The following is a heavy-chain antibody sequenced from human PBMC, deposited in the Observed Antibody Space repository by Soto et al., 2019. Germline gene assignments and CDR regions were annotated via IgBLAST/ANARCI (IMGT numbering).Heavy chain of an antibody. CDR3: ARDRLERNVDY. CDR1: GGSVSSGSYY. V-gene: IGHV4-61*01. J-gene: IGHJ4*02. D-gene: IGHD1-1*01. CDR2: IYYSGST. Sequence: SETLSLTCTVSGGSVSSGSYYWSWIRQPPGKGLEWIGYIYYSGSTNYNPSLKSRVTISVDTSKNQFSLKLSSVTAADTAVYDCARDRLERNVDYWGQGTLVTVSS.